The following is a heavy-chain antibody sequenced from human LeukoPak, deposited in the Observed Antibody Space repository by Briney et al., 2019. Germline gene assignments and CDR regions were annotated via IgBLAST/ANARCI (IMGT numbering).Heavy chain of an antibody. V-gene: IGHV1-2*02. CDR1: GYTFTGYY. Sequence: ASVKVSCKASGYTFTGYYMHWVRQAPGQGLEWMGWINPNSGGTNYAQKFQGRVTMTRDTSISTAYMELSRLRSDDTAVYYCARSYDYVWGSYRYPNWFDPWGQGTLATVSS. CDR2: INPNSGGT. J-gene: IGHJ5*02. D-gene: IGHD3-16*02. CDR3: ARSYDYVWGSYRYPNWFDP.